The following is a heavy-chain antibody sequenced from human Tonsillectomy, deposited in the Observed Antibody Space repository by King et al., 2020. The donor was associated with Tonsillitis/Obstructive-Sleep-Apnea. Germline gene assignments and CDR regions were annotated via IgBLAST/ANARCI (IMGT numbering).Heavy chain of an antibody. CDR2: IYYSGST. CDR3: ASGNYYDSSGFDYYFDY. D-gene: IGHD3-22*01. Sequence: LQLQESGPGLVKPSETLSLTCTVSGGSFSNNSYYWGWIRQPPGKGLEWIGSIYYSGSTYYNPSLKSRVTISVDTSKNQFSLKLRSVTAADTAVYYCASGNYYDSSGFDYYFDYWGQGTLVTVSS. J-gene: IGHJ4*02. V-gene: IGHV4-39*01. CDR1: GGSFSNNSYY.